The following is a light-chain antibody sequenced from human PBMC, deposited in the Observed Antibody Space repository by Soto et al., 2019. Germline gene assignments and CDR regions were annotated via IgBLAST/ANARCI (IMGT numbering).Light chain of an antibody. J-gene: IGKJ1*01. Sequence: DIQMTQSPSTLSASVGDRVTITCRASQSINRWLAWYQQKPGKASKLLIHDASSLESGVPSRSSGTGSGTEFTLTISCLQPDDFATYYCLCYNNYWTFGQGTKVEIK. CDR1: QSINRW. V-gene: IGKV1-5*01. CDR2: DAS. CDR3: LCYNNYWT.